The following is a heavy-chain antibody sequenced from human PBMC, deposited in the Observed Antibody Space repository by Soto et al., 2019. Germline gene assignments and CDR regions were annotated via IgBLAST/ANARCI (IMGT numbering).Heavy chain of an antibody. Sequence: QVQLQESGPGLVKPSQTLSLTCTVSGGSISSGGYYWSWIPQHPAKGLEWIGYIYYSGSTYYIPSLKSRVTISVDTSKNQFSLKLSSVTAADTAVYYCARDSSRHRYGMDVWCQGTTVTVSS. CDR3: ARDSSRHRYGMDV. V-gene: IGHV4-31*03. J-gene: IGHJ6*02. CDR2: IYYSGST. D-gene: IGHD6-6*01. CDR1: GGSISSGGYY.